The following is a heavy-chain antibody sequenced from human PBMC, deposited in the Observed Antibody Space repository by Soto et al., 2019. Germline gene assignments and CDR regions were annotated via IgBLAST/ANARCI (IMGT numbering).Heavy chain of an antibody. D-gene: IGHD3-22*01. CDR3: ARYRHGGYSNYYYYLDV. CDR2: INSDGSST. CDR1: GFTFSSYW. V-gene: IGHV3-74*01. J-gene: IGHJ6*03. Sequence: PGGSLRLSCAASGFTFSSYWMHWVRQAPGKGLVWGSRINSDGSSTSYADSVKGRFTISRDNAKNTLYLQMNSLRAEDTAVYYCARYRHGGYSNYYYYLDVRGKGTTVTVP.